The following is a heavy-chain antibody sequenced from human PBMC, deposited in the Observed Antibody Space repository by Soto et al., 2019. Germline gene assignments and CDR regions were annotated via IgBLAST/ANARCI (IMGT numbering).Heavy chain of an antibody. CDR1: GYTFTSYG. D-gene: IGHD6-19*01. V-gene: IGHV1-3*01. CDR2: INAGNGNR. CDR3: ARDLGGWTDY. Sequence: ASVKVSCKASGYTFTSYGMQWVRQAPGQRLEWMGWINAGNGNRKYSQKFQGRVTITRDTSASTAYMELSSLRSEDTTVYYCARDLGGWTDYWGQGTLVTVSS. J-gene: IGHJ4*02.